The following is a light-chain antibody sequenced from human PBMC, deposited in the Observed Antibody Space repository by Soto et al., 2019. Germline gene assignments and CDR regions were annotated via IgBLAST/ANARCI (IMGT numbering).Light chain of an antibody. J-gene: IGLJ2*01. V-gene: IGLV2-18*02. CDR1: SSDVGRYNR. Sequence: QSALTQPPSVSGSPEQSVTISCTGTSSDVGRYNRVSWYQQPPDTAPKLIIYEVSNRPSGVPDRFSGSKSGNTAFLTISGLQAEDESDYYCSSYTSSSAYVVFGGGTKLTVL. CDR3: SSYTSSSAYVV. CDR2: EVS.